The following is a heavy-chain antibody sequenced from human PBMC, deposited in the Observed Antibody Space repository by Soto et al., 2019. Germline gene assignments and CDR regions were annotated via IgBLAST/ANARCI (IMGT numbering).Heavy chain of an antibody. V-gene: IGHV4-30-2*01. D-gene: IGHD1-1*01. CDR3: ARDQLEGNWFDP. CDR1: GGSIRSGGYS. CDR2: IYHSGST. J-gene: IGHJ5*02. Sequence: QLQLQESGSGLVRPSQTLSLTCAVSGGSIRSGGYSWNWIRQPPGKGLEWLGYIYHSGSTLYKPALKSRVTISVDKAKNQFALKLTSVTAADTAVYYCARDQLEGNWFDPWGKGNLVTVSS.